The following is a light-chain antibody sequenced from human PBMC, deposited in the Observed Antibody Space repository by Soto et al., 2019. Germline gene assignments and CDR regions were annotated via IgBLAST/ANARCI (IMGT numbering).Light chain of an antibody. CDR3: HQFDGSRPAFT. V-gene: IGKV3-20*01. Sequence: ETMLTQSPGTLSLSPGERATLSCRASQRVSSRNLAWYQHKPGQAPRLLIYGASFRATGIPDRFSGSGSGTDFNLTIRGLETEASAVYSCHQFDGSRPAFTFGQGTKLEI. J-gene: IGKJ2*01. CDR1: QRVSSRN. CDR2: GAS.